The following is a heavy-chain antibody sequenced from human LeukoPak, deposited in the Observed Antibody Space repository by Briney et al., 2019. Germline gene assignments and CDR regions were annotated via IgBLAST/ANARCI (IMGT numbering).Heavy chain of an antibody. CDR1: GGSISSGSYY. D-gene: IGHD1-26*01. CDR3: ARWRGSFYSGSCYDY. J-gene: IGHJ4*02. CDR2: IYTSGST. Sequence: SQTLSLTCTVSGGSISSGSYYWSWIRQPAGKGLEWIGRIYTSGSTNYNPSLKSRVTISVDTSKNQFSLKLSSVTAADTAVYYCARWRGSFYSGSCYDYWGQGTLVPVSS. V-gene: IGHV4-61*02.